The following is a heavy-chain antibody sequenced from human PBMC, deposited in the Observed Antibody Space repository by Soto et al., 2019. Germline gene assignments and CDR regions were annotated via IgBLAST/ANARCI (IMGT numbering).Heavy chain of an antibody. Sequence: GESLKISCKGSGYSFTSYWIGWVRQMPGKGLEWMGIIYPGDSDTRYSPSFQGQVTISADKSISTAYLQWSSLEASDTAMYYCARRGKSQPIFGVAIADYYYMDVWGKGTTVTVSS. CDR2: IYPGDSDT. J-gene: IGHJ6*03. CDR3: ARRGKSQPIFGVAIADYYYMDV. D-gene: IGHD3-3*01. CDR1: GYSFTSYW. V-gene: IGHV5-51*01.